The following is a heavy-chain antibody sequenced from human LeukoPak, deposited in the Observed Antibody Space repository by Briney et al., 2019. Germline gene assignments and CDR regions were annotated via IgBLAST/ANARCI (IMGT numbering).Heavy chain of an antibody. CDR2: IKQDGSEN. CDR3: ARDRSDYDILTGYYPHAFDI. CDR1: GFTFSSYW. V-gene: IGHV3-7*01. D-gene: IGHD3-9*01. Sequence: GGSLRLSCAASGFTFSSYWMSWVRQAPGKGLEWVANIKQDGSENYYVDSVKGRFTISRDNAKNSLYLQMNSLRAEDTAVYYCARDRSDYDILTGYYPHAFDIWGQGTMVTVSS. J-gene: IGHJ3*02.